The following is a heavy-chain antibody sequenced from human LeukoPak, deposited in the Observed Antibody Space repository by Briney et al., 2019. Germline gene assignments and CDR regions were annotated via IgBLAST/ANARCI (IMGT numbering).Heavy chain of an antibody. Sequence: SETLSLTCAVYGGSFSGYYWSWIRQPPGKGLEWIGEINHSGSTNYNPSLKSRVTISVDTSKNQFSLKLSSVTAADTAVYYCASFMVRGVRTYYFDYWGQGTLVTVSS. CDR2: INHSGST. D-gene: IGHD3-10*01. J-gene: IGHJ4*02. V-gene: IGHV4-34*01. CDR3: ASFMVRGVRTYYFDY. CDR1: GGSFSGYY.